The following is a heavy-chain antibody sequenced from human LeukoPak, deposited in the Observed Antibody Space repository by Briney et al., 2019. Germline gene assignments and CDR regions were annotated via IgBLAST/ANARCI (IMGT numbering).Heavy chain of an antibody. V-gene: IGHV3-30-3*01. D-gene: IGHD2-2*02. CDR1: GFTFSSYA. CDR2: ISYDGSNK. J-gene: IGHJ4*02. CDR3: ARNPTYQLLYSPNDY. Sequence: PGGSLRLSCAASGFTFSSYAMHWVRQAPGKGLEWVAVISYDGSNKYYADSVKGRFTISRDNSKNTLYLQMNSLRAEDTAVYYCARNPTYQLLYSPNDYWGQGTLAIVSS.